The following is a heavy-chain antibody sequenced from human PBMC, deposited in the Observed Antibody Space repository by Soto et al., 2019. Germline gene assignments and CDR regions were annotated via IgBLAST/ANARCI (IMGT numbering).Heavy chain of an antibody. CDR1: GFTFSSYA. CDR2: ISGSGGST. D-gene: IGHD6-13*01. Sequence: HPGGSLRLSCAASGFTFSSYAMSWVRQAPGKGLEWVSAISGSGGSTYYADSVKGRFTISRDNAKNTLYLQMNSLRAEDTAVYYCARGGIAAANPVGYYYYGMDVWGQGTTVTVSS. V-gene: IGHV3-23*01. CDR3: ARGGIAAANPVGYYYYGMDV. J-gene: IGHJ6*02.